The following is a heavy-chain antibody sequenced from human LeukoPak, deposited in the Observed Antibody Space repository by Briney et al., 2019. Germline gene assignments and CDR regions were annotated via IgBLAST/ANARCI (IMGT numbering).Heavy chain of an antibody. CDR2: ICSSSSYI. CDR1: GFTFGSYN. CDR3: ARGALYFDY. D-gene: IGHD1-26*01. Sequence: PGWSLRLSCAASGFTFGSYNMNWVRQAPGKGLEWVASICSSSSYINYAASVKGRFTTSRDNPKTSLYLQMTSLRAGATAVYYCARGALYFDYWGQGTLVTVSS. J-gene: IGHJ4*02. V-gene: IGHV3-21*01.